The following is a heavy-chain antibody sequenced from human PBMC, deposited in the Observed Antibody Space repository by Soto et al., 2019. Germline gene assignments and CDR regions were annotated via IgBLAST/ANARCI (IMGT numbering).Heavy chain of an antibody. CDR1: GFTFSSYA. CDR2: ISGSGGST. J-gene: IGHJ4*02. D-gene: IGHD3-10*01. V-gene: IGHV3-23*01. CDR3: AKAAGWFGELFGYYFDY. Sequence: EVQLLESGGGLVQPGGSLRLSCAASGFTFSSYAMSWVRQAPGKGLEWVSAISGSGGSTYYADSVKGRFTISRDNSKNTLYLQMNSLRAEDTAVYYCAKAAGWFGELFGYYFDYWGQGTLVTVSS.